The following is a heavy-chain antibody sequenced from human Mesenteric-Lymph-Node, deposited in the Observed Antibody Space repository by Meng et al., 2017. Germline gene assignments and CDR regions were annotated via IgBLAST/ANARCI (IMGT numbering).Heavy chain of an antibody. D-gene: IGHD1-7*01. CDR3: ALKKYNWNYY. Sequence: QRVRFGAEGKEPGASVKVSCKASGYTFTSNGIGWVRQAPGQGLEWIGWISAYNGNTNYAQRLQGRVTMTTDASTTTAYMELRSLRSDDTAVYYCALKKYNWNYYWGQGTLVTVSS. CDR1: GYTFTSNG. V-gene: IGHV1-18*01. J-gene: IGHJ4*02. CDR2: ISAYNGNT.